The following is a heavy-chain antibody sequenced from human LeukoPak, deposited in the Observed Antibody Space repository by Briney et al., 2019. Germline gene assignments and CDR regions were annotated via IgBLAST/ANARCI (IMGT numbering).Heavy chain of an antibody. Sequence: SETLSLTCTVSGGSISSYYWSWIRQPPGMGLEWIRYIYYSGSTNYNPPLKSRVTISVDTSKNQFSLKLSSVTAADTAVYYCARGGEYPSRYSNTWSTFDYWGQGTLVTVSS. V-gene: IGHV4-59*01. J-gene: IGHJ4*02. CDR3: ARGGEYPSRYSNTWSTFDY. CDR2: IYYSGST. D-gene: IGHD6-13*01. CDR1: GGSISSYY.